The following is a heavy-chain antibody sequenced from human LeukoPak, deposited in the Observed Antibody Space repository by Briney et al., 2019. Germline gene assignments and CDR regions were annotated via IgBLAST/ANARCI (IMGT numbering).Heavy chain of an antibody. CDR2: INHSGST. Sequence: SQTLSLTCTFSGGSISSGGYYWSWIRQPPGKGLEWIGEINHSGSTNYNPSLKSRVTISVDTSKNQFSLKLSSVTAADTAVYYCARHFGGSGSYPYYFDYWGQGTLVTVSS. V-gene: IGHV4-61*09. CDR3: ARHFGGSGSYPYYFDY. J-gene: IGHJ4*02. CDR1: GGSISSGGYY. D-gene: IGHD3-10*01.